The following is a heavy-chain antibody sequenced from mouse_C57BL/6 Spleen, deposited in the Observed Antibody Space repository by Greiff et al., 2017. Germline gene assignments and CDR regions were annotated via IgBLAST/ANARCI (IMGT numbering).Heavy chain of an antibody. V-gene: IGHV1-64*01. CDR2: IHPNSGST. J-gene: IGHJ4*01. CDR3: ARNRATVVDYYAMDY. Sequence: QVQLQQPGAELVKPGASVKLSCKASGYTFTSYWMHWVKQRPGQGLEWIGMIHPNSGSTNYNEKFKSKATLTVDKSSSTAYMQLSSLTSEDSAVYYCARNRATVVDYYAMDYWGQGTSVTVSS. D-gene: IGHD1-1*01. CDR1: GYTFTSYW.